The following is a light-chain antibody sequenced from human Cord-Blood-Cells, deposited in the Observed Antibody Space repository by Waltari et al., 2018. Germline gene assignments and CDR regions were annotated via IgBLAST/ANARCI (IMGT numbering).Light chain of an antibody. V-gene: IGKV3-11*01. CDR1: QSVSSY. Sequence: EIVLTQSPATLSLSPGQRATPSCRASQSVSSYLAWYQQKPGQAPRLLISDASNRATGIPARFSGSGSGTDFTLTISSLEPEDFAVYYCQQRSNWPCTFGGGTKVEIK. CDR2: DAS. J-gene: IGKJ4*01. CDR3: QQRSNWPCT.